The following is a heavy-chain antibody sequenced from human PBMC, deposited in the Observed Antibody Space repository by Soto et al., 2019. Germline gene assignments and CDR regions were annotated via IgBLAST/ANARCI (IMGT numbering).Heavy chain of an antibody. CDR2: TYFRSKWYN. CDR3: TKGDNLGPKTGYAFDP. CDR1: GDSVSSNTAS. V-gene: IGHV6-1*01. J-gene: IGHJ5*02. Sequence: SQTLSLTCAISGDSVSSNTASWNWIRQSPSRGLEWLGRTYFRSKWYNDYAVSVKSRIIINPDTSNNQFSLQLNSVTPEDTAVYFCTKGDNLGPKTGYAFDPWGQGIMVTVSS. D-gene: IGHD5-12*01.